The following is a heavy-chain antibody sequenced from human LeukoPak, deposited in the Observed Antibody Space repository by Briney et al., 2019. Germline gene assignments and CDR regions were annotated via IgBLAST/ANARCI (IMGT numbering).Heavy chain of an antibody. CDR1: GGSVSSYY. D-gene: IGHD1-1*01. J-gene: IGHJ4*02. CDR2: IYYRGST. CDR3: ARRTTGTGPFDY. V-gene: IGHV4-59*02. Sequence: SETLSLTCTVSGGSVSSYYWSWIRQPPGKGLEWIAYIYYRGSTNYNPSLKSRVTISVDTSKNQFSLKLSSVTAADTAVYYCARRTTGTGPFDYWGQGTLVTVSS.